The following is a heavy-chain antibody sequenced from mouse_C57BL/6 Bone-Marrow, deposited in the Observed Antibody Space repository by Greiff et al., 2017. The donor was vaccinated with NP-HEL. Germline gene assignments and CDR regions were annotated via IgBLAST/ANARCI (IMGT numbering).Heavy chain of an antibody. J-gene: IGHJ4*01. Sequence: EVQLQESGPGLVQPSQSLSLTCSVTGYSITSGYYWNWIRQFPGNQLEWMCYISYDGSNNYNPSLKNRISITRDTSKNQFFLKLNAVTTEDTATYYCARGVSAMDYWGKGTSVTVSS. V-gene: IGHV3-6*01. CDR2: ISYDGSN. CDR1: GYSITSGYY. CDR3: ARGVSAMDY. D-gene: IGHD2-13*01.